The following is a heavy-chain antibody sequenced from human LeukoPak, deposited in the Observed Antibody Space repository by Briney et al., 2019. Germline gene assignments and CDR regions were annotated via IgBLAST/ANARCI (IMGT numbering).Heavy chain of an antibody. J-gene: IGHJ6*04. D-gene: IGHD3-10*02. V-gene: IGHV3-20*04. CDR3: AELGITMIGGV. CDR2: ISWNGGST. Sequence: PGGPLRLSCAASGFTFSKAWMSWVRQAPGKGLEWVSGISWNGGSTGYADSVKGRFTISRDNAKNSLYLQMNSLRAEDTAVYYCAELGITMIGGVWGKGTTVTISS. CDR1: GFTFSKAW.